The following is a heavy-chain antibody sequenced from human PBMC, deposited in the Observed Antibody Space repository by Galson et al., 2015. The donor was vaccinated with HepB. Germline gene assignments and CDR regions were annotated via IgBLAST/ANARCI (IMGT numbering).Heavy chain of an antibody. V-gene: IGHV1-18*01. CDR2: INPYNGNT. J-gene: IGHJ4*02. D-gene: IGHD5-24*01. Sequence: SVKVSCKASGYTFTSYGISWVRQAPGQGLEWMGWINPYNGNTNYAQKLQGRVTTTTDTSTSTVYMELRSLRSDDTAVYYCARVGWLQPLFDYWGQGTLVTVSS. CDR1: GYTFTSYG. CDR3: ARVGWLQPLFDY.